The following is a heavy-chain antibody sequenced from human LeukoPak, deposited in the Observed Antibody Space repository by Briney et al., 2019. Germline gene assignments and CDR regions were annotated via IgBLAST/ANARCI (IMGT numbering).Heavy chain of an antibody. CDR2: IYSDGNT. CDR3: ARTPARLYASDI. V-gene: IGHV3-66*01. CDR1: GFTVRSDY. D-gene: IGHD3-22*01. Sequence: GGSLRLSCAASGFTVRSDYMSWVRHAPGKGLEWVSIIYSDGNTYYADSVKGRFTISRDNSKNTLYLQMNSMRAEDTAVYYCARTPARLYASDIWGQGTMVTVSS. J-gene: IGHJ3*02.